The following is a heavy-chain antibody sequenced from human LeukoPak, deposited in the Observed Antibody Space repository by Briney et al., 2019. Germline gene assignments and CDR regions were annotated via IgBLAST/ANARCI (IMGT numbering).Heavy chain of an antibody. V-gene: IGHV3-7*01. D-gene: IGHD3-10*01. CDR1: GFTFSSYW. CDR3: ARHGYGLAGFDY. Sequence: PGGSLRLSCAASGFTFSSYWMSWVRQAPVKGLEWVANIKQDGSEKYYVDSVKGRFTISRDNAKNSLYVQMNSLRAEDTAVYYCARHGYGLAGFDYWGQEPWSPSPQ. J-gene: IGHJ4*01. CDR2: IKQDGSEK.